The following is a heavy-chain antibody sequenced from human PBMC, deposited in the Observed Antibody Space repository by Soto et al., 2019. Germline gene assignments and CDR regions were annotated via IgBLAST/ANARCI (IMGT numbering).Heavy chain of an antibody. CDR3: VRSGTSSGRFSDY. D-gene: IGHD2-15*01. CDR1: GYTFTSYW. V-gene: IGHV5-51*01. CDR2: IYPSDSDI. Sequence: GESLKISCKGSGYTFTSYWIGWVRQMPGEGLEWMGVIYPSDSDIRYSPSFQGKVTISADKSITTAYLQWSSLKAADTAMYYCVRSGTSSGRFSDYCGQATLVTVSS. J-gene: IGHJ4*02.